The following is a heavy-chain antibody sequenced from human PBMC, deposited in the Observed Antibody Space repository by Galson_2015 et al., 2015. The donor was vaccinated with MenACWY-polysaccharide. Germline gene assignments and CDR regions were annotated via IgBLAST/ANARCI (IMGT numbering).Heavy chain of an antibody. D-gene: IGHD3-22*01. J-gene: IGHJ2*01. CDR3: ARDPLDSSGYTRGSVFDL. CDR1: GFTFSSFW. CDR2: IKQDGSEK. Sequence: SLRLSCAASGFTFSSFWMSWARQAPGKGLEWVAIIKQDGSEKYYVDSVKGRFSISRDNAKNPLYLQMNSLRSEDTAVYYCARDPLDSSGYTRGSVFDLWGHGTLVTVSS. V-gene: IGHV3-7*01.